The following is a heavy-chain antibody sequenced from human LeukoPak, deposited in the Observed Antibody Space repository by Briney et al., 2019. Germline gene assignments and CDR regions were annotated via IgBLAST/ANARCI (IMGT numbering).Heavy chain of an antibody. V-gene: IGHV1-69*05. D-gene: IGHD4-11*01. CDR2: IIPIFGTA. CDR1: GYTLTELS. CDR3: ARDLKSRTTPWYYYMDV. Sequence: ASVKVSCKVSGYTLTELSMHWVRQAPGKGLEWMGGIIPIFGTANYAQKFQGRVTITTDESTSTAYMELSSLRSEDTAVYYCARDLKSRTTPWYYYMDVWGKGTTVTVSS. J-gene: IGHJ6*03.